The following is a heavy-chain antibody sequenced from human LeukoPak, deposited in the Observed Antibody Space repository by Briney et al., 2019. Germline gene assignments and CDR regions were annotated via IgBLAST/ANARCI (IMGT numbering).Heavy chain of an antibody. J-gene: IGHJ6*03. CDR2: IRYDGSNK. Sequence: GGSLRLSFAASGFTFSSYGMHWVRQAPGKGLEWVAFIRYDGSNKYYADSVKGRFTISRDNSKNTLYLQMNSLRAEDTAVYYCAKEVVPAAGGRYYYYMDVWGKGTTVTVSS. CDR3: AKEVVPAAGGRYYYYMDV. D-gene: IGHD2-2*01. CDR1: GFTFSSYG. V-gene: IGHV3-30*02.